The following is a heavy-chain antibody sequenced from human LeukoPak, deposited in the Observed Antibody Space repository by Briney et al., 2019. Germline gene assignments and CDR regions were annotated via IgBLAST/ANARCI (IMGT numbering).Heavy chain of an antibody. CDR1: GYTFTGYY. D-gene: IGHD3-10*01. Sequence: ASVKVSCKASGYTFTGYYMHWVRQAPGQGLEWMGWISPYNGNTNYARNLQGRVTMTTDTSTSTAYMELRSLRSDDTAVYYCAKVAKYYYGSETYYFFEHWGQGTPVTASS. V-gene: IGHV1-18*04. CDR2: ISPYNGNT. CDR3: AKVAKYYYGSETYYFFEH. J-gene: IGHJ4*02.